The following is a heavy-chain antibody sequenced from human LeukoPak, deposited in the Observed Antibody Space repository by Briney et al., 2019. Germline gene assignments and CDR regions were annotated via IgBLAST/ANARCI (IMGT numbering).Heavy chain of an antibody. CDR3: ARQDYGYSAF. V-gene: IGHV3-7*01. D-gene: IGHD4-17*01. CDR1: GFTFSSYW. CDR2: IKQDGSEK. J-gene: IGHJ4*02. Sequence: GGSLRLSCATSGFTFSSYWMSWVRQAPGKGREWVANIKQDGSEKYFVDSVKGRFTISRDNAKSSLFLQMNSLRAEDTALYYCARQDYGYSAFWGQGTLVTVSS.